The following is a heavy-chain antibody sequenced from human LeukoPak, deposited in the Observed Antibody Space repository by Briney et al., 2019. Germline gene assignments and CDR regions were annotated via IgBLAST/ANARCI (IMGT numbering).Heavy chain of an antibody. CDR2: IIPIFGTA. CDR3: ARVSLSGGGRGVGTYYYYYYMDV. Sequence: GASVKVSCKASGGTFSSYAISWVRQAPGQGLEWMGGIIPIFGTANYAQKFQGRVTITADKSTSTAYMELSSLRSEDTAVYYCARVSLSGGGRGVGTYYYYYYMDVWGKGTTVTVSS. J-gene: IGHJ6*03. D-gene: IGHD3-16*02. V-gene: IGHV1-69*06. CDR1: GGTFSSYA.